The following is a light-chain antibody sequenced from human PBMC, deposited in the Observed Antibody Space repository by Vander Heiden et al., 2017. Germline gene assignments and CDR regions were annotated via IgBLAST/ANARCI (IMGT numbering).Light chain of an antibody. CDR1: SSDVGGYRY. J-gene: IGLJ1*01. CDR3: CSSAGSNKYV. CDR2: DVS. V-gene: IGLV2-8*01. Sequence: QSALTQPPSASVSPGQSVTISCTGTSSDVGGYRYVSWYQHHPGKAPKVMIYDVSKRPSGVPDRFSGSKSGNTASLTVSGLQAEDEADYYCCSSAGSNKYVFGTGTKVTVL.